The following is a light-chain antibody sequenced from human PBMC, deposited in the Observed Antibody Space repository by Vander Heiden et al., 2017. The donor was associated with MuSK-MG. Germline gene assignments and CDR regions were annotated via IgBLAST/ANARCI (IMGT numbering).Light chain of an antibody. CDR2: EVS. CDR3: CSYAGSYTYVV. V-gene: IGLV2-11*01. Sequence: QSALTQPRSVSGSPGQSVTISCTGTSSDVGGYNYVSWYQQHPGKAPNLMIYEVSKRPSGVPARFSGSKSGNTASLTISGLQAEDEADYYCCSYAGSYTYVVFGGGTKLTVL. J-gene: IGLJ2*01. CDR1: SSDVGGYNY.